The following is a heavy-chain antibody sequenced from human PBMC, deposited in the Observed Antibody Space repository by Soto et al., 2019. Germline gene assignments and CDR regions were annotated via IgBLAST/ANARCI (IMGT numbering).Heavy chain of an antibody. J-gene: IGHJ5*02. D-gene: IGHD1-7*01. CDR3: ATGLNWNYWFDP. CDR1: GYTLTELS. CDR2: FDPEDSET. V-gene: IGHV1-24*01. Sequence: ASVKVSCKVSGYTLTELSMHWVRQAPGKGLEWMGGFDPEDSETIYAQKFQGRVTMTEDTSTDTAYMELSSLRSEDTAVYYFATGLNWNYWFDPWGQGTLVTVSS.